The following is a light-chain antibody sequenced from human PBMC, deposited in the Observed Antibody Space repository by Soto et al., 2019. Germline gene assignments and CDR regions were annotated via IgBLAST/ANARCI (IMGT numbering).Light chain of an antibody. Sequence: EIVMTQSPATLSVSPGERATLSCRASQSVGSNLSWYQQKPGQAPSLLIYGASTRATGIPARFSGSGSGTELDLTISSLQSEDFEIYFCQQYNNWPPDRTFGQGTKVEIK. V-gene: IGKV3-15*01. J-gene: IGKJ1*01. CDR2: GAS. CDR1: QSVGSN. CDR3: QQYNNWPPDRT.